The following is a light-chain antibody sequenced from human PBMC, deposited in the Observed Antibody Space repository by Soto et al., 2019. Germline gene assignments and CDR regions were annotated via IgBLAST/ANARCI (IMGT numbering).Light chain of an antibody. CDR2: LGS. J-gene: IGKJ2*01. CDR3: MKALQTPPT. V-gene: IGKV2-28*01. CDR1: QSLLHSHGIHY. Sequence: IVMTQSALSLPATPGEPASISCRSSQSLLHSHGIHYLNWYLQKPWQSPQLLIYLGSNRAAGVPDRFRGSGSGTDFTLKISRVEAEDLGVYYCMKALQTPPTFGQGTKLEIK.